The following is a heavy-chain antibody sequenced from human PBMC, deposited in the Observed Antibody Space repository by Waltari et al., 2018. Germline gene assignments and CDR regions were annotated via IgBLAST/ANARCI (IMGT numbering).Heavy chain of an antibody. CDR2: FYSSGGT. CDR1: GGSISSYY. J-gene: IGHJ6*03. Sequence: QVQLQESGPGLVKPSETLSLTCTVSGGSISSYYWSWIRHPPGKGLEWIGYFYSSGGTNSTPALRSRVTISVEPSKNQFSLKLSSVTAADTAVYYCARADVPAFYYYYYMDVWGKGTTVTVSS. V-gene: IGHV4-59*13. CDR3: ARADVPAFYYYYYMDV. D-gene: IGHD2-2*01.